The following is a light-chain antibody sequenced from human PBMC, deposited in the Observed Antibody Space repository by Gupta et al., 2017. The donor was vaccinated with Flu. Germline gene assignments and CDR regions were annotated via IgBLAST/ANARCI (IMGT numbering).Light chain of an antibody. Sequence: YVMNQPPSVSVAPGQTDTLTCGGDNLAIRDVHWYQQQAGQAPVVVVFDDIARPSGIPERLSGSTSGNTATLTISRVEAADEADYYCQVWDSDGDVVFGGGTKLTVL. V-gene: IGLV3-21*02. CDR3: QVWDSDGDVV. CDR2: DDI. CDR1: NLAIRD. J-gene: IGLJ2*01.